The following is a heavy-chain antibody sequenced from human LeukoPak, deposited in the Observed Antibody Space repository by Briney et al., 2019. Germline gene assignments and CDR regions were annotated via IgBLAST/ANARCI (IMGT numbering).Heavy chain of an antibody. CDR2: IRSNGETT. V-gene: IGHV3-23*01. CDR1: GFTFSSIA. J-gene: IGHJ4*02. CDR3: AKGQELDDGVFDS. Sequence: PGGSLRLSCAASGFTFSSIAMTWVRQAPGKGLEWVSTIRSNGETTYNADSVKGRFIISRDNSKKTLYLQLNSLRVEDTDIYYCAKGQELDDGVFDSWGQGTLVTVSS. D-gene: IGHD1-1*01.